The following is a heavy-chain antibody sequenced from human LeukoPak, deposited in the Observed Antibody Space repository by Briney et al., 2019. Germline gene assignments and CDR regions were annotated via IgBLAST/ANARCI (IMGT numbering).Heavy chain of an antibody. CDR3: SRLPKYYYDSSGYYYHDY. V-gene: IGHV4-4*07. J-gene: IGHJ4*02. CDR2: IYTSGST. CDR1: GGSISSYY. Sequence: PSETLSLTCTVSGGSISSYYWSWIRQPAGKGLEWIGRIYTSGSTNYNPSLKSRVTISVDTSKNQFSLKLSSVTAADTAVYYCSRLPKYYYDSSGYYYHDYWGQGTLVTVSS. D-gene: IGHD3-22*01.